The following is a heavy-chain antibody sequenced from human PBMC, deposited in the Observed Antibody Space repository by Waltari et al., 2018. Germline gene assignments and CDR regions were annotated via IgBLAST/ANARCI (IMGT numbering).Heavy chain of an antibody. V-gene: IGHV3-23*04. CDR1: GFNFSAYS. Sequence: DVQGVESGGGWVRPGGSLRRSCSASGFNFSAYSVGWVLLVPGKGLEWVSDMSGNGGNIFYEDSVKGRFTITRDNSKNTLFLQMNNLRAEDAAVYYCAKNPANFYYYIDVWGTGTTVTVSS. CDR3: AKNPANFYYYIDV. J-gene: IGHJ6*03. CDR2: MSGNGGNI.